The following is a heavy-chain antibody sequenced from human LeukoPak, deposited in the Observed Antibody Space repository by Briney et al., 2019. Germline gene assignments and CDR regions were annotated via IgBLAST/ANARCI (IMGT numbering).Heavy chain of an antibody. CDR2: ISSSSSTI. CDR1: GFTFSSYS. J-gene: IGHJ4*02. D-gene: IGHD1-26*01. Sequence: GGSLRLSCAASGFTFSSYSMNWVRQAPGKGLEWISHISSSSSTIYYADSVKGRFTISRDNAKNSLYLQMNSLRADDTAVYYCARAFSGSYYFDYWGQGTLVTVSS. V-gene: IGHV3-48*01. CDR3: ARAFSGSYYFDY.